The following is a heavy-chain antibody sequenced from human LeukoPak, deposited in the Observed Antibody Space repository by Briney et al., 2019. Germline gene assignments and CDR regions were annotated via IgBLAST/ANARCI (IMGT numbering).Heavy chain of an antibody. V-gene: IGHV3-23*01. CDR2: ISGSGGST. Sequence: PGGSLRLSCAASGFTFSSYAMSWVRQAPGKGLEWVSAISGSGGSTYYADSVKGRFTISRDNSKNTLYLQMNSPRAEDTAVYYCAKFPYGDTIGYFDYWGQGTLVTVSS. J-gene: IGHJ4*02. CDR3: AKFPYGDTIGYFDY. D-gene: IGHD4-17*01. CDR1: GFTFSSYA.